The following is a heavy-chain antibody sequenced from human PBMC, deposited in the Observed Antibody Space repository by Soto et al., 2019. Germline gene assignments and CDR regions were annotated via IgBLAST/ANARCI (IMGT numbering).Heavy chain of an antibody. V-gene: IGHV3-33*01. J-gene: IGHJ6*02. CDR2: IWYDGSNK. Sequence: GGSLRLSCAASGFTFSSYGMHWVRQAPGKGLEWVAVIWYDGSNKYYADSVKGRFTISRDNSKNTLYLQMNSLRAEDTAVYYCARESGPVYYYGMDVWGQGTTVTVSS. CDR3: ARESGPVYYYGMDV. CDR1: GFTFSSYG.